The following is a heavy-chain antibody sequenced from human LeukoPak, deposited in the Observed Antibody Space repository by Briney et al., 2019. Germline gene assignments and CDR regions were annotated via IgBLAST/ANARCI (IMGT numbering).Heavy chain of an antibody. V-gene: IGHV4-4*07. CDR2: IYTSGST. D-gene: IGHD3-10*01. CDR3: ARGVLYGSGSYDWFDP. J-gene: IGHJ5*02. CDR1: GGSISSYY. Sequence: NPSETPSLTCTVSGGSISSYYWSWIRQPAGKGLEWIGRIYTSGSTNYNPSLKSRVTMAVDTSKNQFSLKLSSVTAAVTAVYYCARGVLYGSGSYDWFDPWGQGTLVTVSS.